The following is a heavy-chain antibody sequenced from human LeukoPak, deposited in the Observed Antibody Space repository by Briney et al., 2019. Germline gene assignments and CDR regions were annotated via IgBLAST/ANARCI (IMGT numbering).Heavy chain of an antibody. CDR3: ARSDWFDP. Sequence: PGGSLRLSCEASGFTFSSYWMHWVRQAPGKGLVWVSRIKSDGSTTTYADSVKGRFTISRDNAKNTLYLQMNSLKAEDTAVYYCARSDWFDPWGQGTLVTVSS. CDR1: GFTFSSYW. J-gene: IGHJ5*02. V-gene: IGHV3-74*01. CDR2: IKSDGSTT.